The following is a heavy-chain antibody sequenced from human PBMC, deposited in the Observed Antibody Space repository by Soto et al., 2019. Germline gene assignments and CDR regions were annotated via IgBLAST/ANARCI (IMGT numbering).Heavy chain of an antibody. D-gene: IGHD6-13*01. J-gene: IGHJ6*02. CDR3: ARTYSPHYYCGMDV. CDR2: INPNSGGT. V-gene: IGHV1-2*04. Sequence: QVQLVQSGAEVKKPGASVKVSCKASGYTFTGYYMHWVRQAPGQGLEWMGWINPNSGGTNYAQKFQGWVTMTRDTSISTDYMELSRLRSDDTAVYYCARTYSPHYYCGMDVWGQGTTVTVSS. CDR1: GYTFTGYY.